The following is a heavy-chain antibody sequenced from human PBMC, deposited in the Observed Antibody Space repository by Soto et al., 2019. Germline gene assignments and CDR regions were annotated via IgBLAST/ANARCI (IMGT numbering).Heavy chain of an antibody. D-gene: IGHD6-13*01. CDR1: GFAFSSHA. Sequence: PGGSLRLSCTASGFAFSSHAIQWVRQAPGKGLEWVAVISSDGATKYVADSLKGRFTISRDNFESTMSLQMSNLRPEDTALYYCARSSVHIAAAGRLDLWGPGTLVTVSS. V-gene: IGHV3-30*14. J-gene: IGHJ5*02. CDR3: ARSSVHIAAAGRLDL. CDR2: ISSDGATK.